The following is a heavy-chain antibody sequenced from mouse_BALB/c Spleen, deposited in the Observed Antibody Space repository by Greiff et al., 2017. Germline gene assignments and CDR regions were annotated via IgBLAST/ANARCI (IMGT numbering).Heavy chain of an antibody. CDR1: GYTFTSYW. D-gene: IGHD4-1*01. CDR3: ARDWDDAMDY. Sequence: QVQLKASGAELARPGASVKLSCTASGYTFTSYWMQWVKQRPGQGLDWIGAIYPGDGDTRYTQKFKGKATLTAAKSSSTAYMQLSSLASEDAAVYYGARDWDDAMDYWGQGTSVTVSS. J-gene: IGHJ4*01. V-gene: IGHV1-87*01. CDR2: IYPGDGDT.